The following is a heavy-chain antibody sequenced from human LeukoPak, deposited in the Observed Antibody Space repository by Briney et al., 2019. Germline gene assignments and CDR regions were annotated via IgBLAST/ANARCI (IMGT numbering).Heavy chain of an antibody. V-gene: IGHV3-21*01. D-gene: IGHD3-9*01. Sequence: GGSLRLSCAASGFTFSSYSMNWVRQAPGKGLEWVSSISSSSSYIYYADSVKGRFTISRDNAKNSLYLQMNSLRAEDTAVYYSAGSKDVLRYFDWLPGPFGYWGQGTLVTVSS. J-gene: IGHJ4*02. CDR2: ISSSSSYI. CDR1: GFTFSSYS. CDR3: AGSKDVLRYFDWLPGPFGY.